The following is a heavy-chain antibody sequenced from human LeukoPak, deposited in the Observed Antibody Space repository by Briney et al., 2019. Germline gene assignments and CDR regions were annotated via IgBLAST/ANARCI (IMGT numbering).Heavy chain of an antibody. CDR3: ARSLIAAGGAGGMFDN. D-gene: IGHD6-13*01. Sequence: GGSLRLSCEASGFTFSDYYMSCIRQVPGKGLEWISYISSNSLYANYADSLKGRFTISRDNARKSLYLQMNSLRVEDTAVYYCARSLIAAGGAGGMFDNWGQGTLVAVSS. J-gene: IGHJ4*02. CDR2: ISSNSLYA. CDR1: GFTFSDYY. V-gene: IGHV3-11*06.